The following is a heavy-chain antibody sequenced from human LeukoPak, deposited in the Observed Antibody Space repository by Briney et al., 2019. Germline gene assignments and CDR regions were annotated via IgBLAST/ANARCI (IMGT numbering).Heavy chain of an antibody. J-gene: IGHJ5*02. V-gene: IGHV4-34*01. CDR2: INHSGST. CDR1: GGSFSGYY. D-gene: IGHD2-21*02. Sequence: SETLSLTCAVYGGSFSGYYWSWIRQPPGKWLEWIGEINHSGSTNYNPSLKSRVTISVDTSKNQFSLKLSSVTAADTAVYYCARERVWRYCGGDSCGWFDPWGQGTLVTVSS. CDR3: ARERVWRYCGGDSCGWFDP.